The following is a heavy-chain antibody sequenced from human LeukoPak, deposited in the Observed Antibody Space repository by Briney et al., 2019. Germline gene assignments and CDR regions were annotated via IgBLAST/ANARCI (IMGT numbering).Heavy chain of an antibody. CDR1: GGSISSYY. J-gene: IGHJ4*02. CDR3: ARPGRDGYSMIDY. V-gene: IGHV4-59*01. CDR2: IYYSGST. Sequence: PSETLSLTCTVSGGSISSYYWSWIRQSPGKGLEWIGYIYYSGSTNYNPSLKSRVTISVDTSKNQFSLKLSSVTAADTAVYYCARPGRDGYSMIDYWGQGTLVTVSS. D-gene: IGHD5-24*01.